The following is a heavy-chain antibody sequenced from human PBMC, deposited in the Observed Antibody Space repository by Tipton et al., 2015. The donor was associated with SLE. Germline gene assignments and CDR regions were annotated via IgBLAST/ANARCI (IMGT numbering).Heavy chain of an antibody. CDR3: PWQPNCISAWYRDS. J-gene: IGHJ5*01. CDR2: ILDRGST. Sequence: PGLVKPSQTLSLTCSVSGGPISSGGYYWTWIRQHPGKGLEWIGYILDRGSTDYNPSLKSRVTISVDTSKNQFSLRLSSVTAADTAMYSCPWQPNCISAWYRDSRGQGTLVTVSS. D-gene: IGHD6-13*01. CDR1: GGPISSGGYY. V-gene: IGHV4-31*03.